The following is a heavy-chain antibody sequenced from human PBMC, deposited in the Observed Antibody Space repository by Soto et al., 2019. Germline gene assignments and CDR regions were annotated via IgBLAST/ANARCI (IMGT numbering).Heavy chain of an antibody. D-gene: IGHD5-18*01. CDR1: GYTFTSYY. CDR3: ARVWATAMVMEREDWFDP. J-gene: IGHJ5*02. Sequence: QVQLVQSGAEVKKPGASVKVSCKASGYTFTSYYMHWVRQAPGQGLEWMGIINPSGGSTSYAQKLQGRVTMTRDTSTSTVYMELSSLRSEDTAVYYCARVWATAMVMEREDWFDPWGQGTLVTVSS. CDR2: INPSGGST. V-gene: IGHV1-46*01.